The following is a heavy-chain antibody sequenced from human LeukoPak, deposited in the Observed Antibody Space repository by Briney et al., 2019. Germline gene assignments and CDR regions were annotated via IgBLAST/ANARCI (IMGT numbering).Heavy chain of an antibody. Sequence: SETLPLTCTVSGGSISSSSYYWGWIRQPPGKGLEWIGSIYYSGSTYYNPSLKSRVTISVDTSKNQFSLKLSSVTAADTAVYYCARIGADGYRFDYWGQGTLVTVSS. CDR1: GGSISSSSYY. CDR2: IYYSGST. D-gene: IGHD3-16*02. CDR3: ARIGADGYRFDY. V-gene: IGHV4-39*01. J-gene: IGHJ4*02.